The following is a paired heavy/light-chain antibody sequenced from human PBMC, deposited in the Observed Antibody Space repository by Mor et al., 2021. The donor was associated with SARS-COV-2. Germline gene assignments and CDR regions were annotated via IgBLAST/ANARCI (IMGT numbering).Light chain of an antibody. CDR1: SGSVSTSYY. CDR3: VLYMGSGIV. V-gene: IGLV8-61*01. Sequence: QTVVTQEPSFSVSPGGTVTLTCGLSSGSVSTSYYPSWYQQTPGQAPRTLIYSTNTRSSGVPDRFSGSILGNKAALTITGAQADDESDYYCVLYMGSGIVFGGGTKLTVL. J-gene: IGLJ3*02. CDR2: STN.
Heavy chain of an antibody. Sequence: EVQLVQSGAEVKKPGESLRISCKGSGYSFTSYWISWVRQMPGKGLEWMGRIDPSDSYTNYSPSFQGHVTISADKSISTAYLQWSSLKASDTAMYYCARGLVDYYDSSGYSPEVIDYWGQGTLVTVSS. CDR2: IDPSDSYT. CDR1: GYSFTSYW. D-gene: IGHD3-22*01. V-gene: IGHV5-10-1*03. J-gene: IGHJ4*02. CDR3: ARGLVDYYDSSGYSPEVIDY.